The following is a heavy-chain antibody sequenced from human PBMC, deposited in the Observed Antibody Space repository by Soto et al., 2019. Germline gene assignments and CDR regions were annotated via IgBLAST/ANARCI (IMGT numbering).Heavy chain of an antibody. V-gene: IGHV3-23*01. CDR2: ISGSGDKT. CDR3: AKEKAPDGGNSLGYFDS. CDR1: GFTFSSYG. D-gene: IGHD2-21*01. J-gene: IGHJ4*02. Sequence: EVQVLESGGGLVQPGGSLRLSCAASGFTFSSYGMSWVRQAPGKGLAWVSVISGSGDKTYYVDSVRGRFTISRDNAKNTLYLQMSSLRAEDTAVYYCAKEKAPDGGNSLGYFDSWGQGTLVIVSS.